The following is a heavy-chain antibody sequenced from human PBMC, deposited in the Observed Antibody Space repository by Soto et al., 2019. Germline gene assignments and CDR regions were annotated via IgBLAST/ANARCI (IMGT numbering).Heavy chain of an antibody. J-gene: IGHJ4*02. Sequence: QVQLQESGPGLVKPSETLSLTCTVSGGSISSYYWSWIRQPPEKGLEWIGYIYYSVSTNYNPSHRARVTISVDTSKNQFSLKLSSVTAAYMAVYYSARLGFDSSVHYLYYFDSWGQGTLVTVSS. V-gene: IGHV4-59*08. CDR2: IYYSVST. D-gene: IGHD3-22*01. CDR3: ARLGFDSSVHYLYYFDS. CDR1: GGSISSYY.